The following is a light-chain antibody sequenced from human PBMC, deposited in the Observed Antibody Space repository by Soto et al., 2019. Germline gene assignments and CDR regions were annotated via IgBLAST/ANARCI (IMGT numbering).Light chain of an antibody. J-gene: IGLJ1*01. CDR3: SSYAGSSNV. CDR2: EGT. CDR1: NSDVESYNL. Sequence: QSALTQPASVSGSPGQSITISCTGTNSDVESYNLVSWFRQHPGEAPKLIVYEGTKRPSGVSNRFSGSKSGNTASLTVSGLQAEDEADYYCSSYAGSSNVFGTGTKVTVL. V-gene: IGLV2-14*02.